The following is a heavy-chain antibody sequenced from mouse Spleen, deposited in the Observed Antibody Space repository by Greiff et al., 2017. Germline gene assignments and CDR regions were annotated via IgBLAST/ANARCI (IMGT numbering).Heavy chain of an antibody. CDR3: ARALSYGSLAY. D-gene: IGHD1-1*01. CDR1: GFTFSDFY. CDR2: SRNKANDYTT. V-gene: IGHV7-1*01. J-gene: IGHJ3*01. Sequence: EVKLVESGGGLVQSGRSLRLSCATSGFTFSDFYMEWVRQAPGKGLEWIAASRNKANDYTTEYSASVKGRFIVSRDTSQSILYLQMNALRAEDTAIYYCARALSYGSLAYWGQGTLVTVSA.